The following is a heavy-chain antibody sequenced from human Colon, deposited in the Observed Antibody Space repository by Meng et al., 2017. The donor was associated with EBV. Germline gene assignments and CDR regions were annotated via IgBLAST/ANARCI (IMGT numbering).Heavy chain of an antibody. CDR2: IYYRGST. D-gene: IGHD3-3*02. V-gene: IGHV4-39*07. Sequence: HLQEPGPGLVNPSDALSLTCTISGGSITSTSSSWGWVRQPPGKGLEWIGSIYYRGSTNYNPSLKSRISMSVDMSKNQFSLKVNSVTAADTAIYYCVISSHNWGQGTLVTVSS. J-gene: IGHJ4*02. CDR1: GGSITSTSSS. CDR3: VISSHN.